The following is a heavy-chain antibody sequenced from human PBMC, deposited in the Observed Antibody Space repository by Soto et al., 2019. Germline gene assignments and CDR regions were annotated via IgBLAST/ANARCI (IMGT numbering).Heavy chain of an antibody. CDR1: GFTFNDYY. CDR2: ISSSGPYT. D-gene: IGHD3-10*01. V-gene: IGHV3-11*06. J-gene: IGHJ6*02. CDR3: ARVPVSMVRGSGMDV. Sequence: QVQLVESGGGLVKPGGSLRLSCAASGFTFNDYYMSWVRQAPGKGLEWVSYISSSGPYTKYGDSVKGRFTISRDNAKNSLYLQMSSLRFEDTAVYYCARVPVSMVRGSGMDVWGQGTTVTVS.